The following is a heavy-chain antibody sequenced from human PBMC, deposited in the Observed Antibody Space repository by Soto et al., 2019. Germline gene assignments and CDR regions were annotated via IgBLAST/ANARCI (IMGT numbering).Heavy chain of an antibody. J-gene: IGHJ6*02. CDR2: IYPGDSDT. CDR1: GYSFTSYW. D-gene: IGHD1-26*01. Sequence: GESLKISCKGSGYSFTSYWIGWVRQMPGKGLEWMGIIYPGDSDTRYSPSFQGQVTISADKSISTAYLQWSSLKASDTAMYYCARLIVGANYYYYGMDVWGLGTTVTVSS. V-gene: IGHV5-51*01. CDR3: ARLIVGANYYYYGMDV.